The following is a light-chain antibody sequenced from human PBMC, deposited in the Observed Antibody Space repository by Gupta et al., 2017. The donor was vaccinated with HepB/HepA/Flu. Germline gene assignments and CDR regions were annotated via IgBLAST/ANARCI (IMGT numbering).Light chain of an antibody. V-gene: IGLV1-47*01. J-gene: IGLJ3*02. CDR2: RND. CDR3: AAWDDSLIEWV. Sequence: VYWYQQFPGTAPKPLIYRNDQRPSGVPDRFSGSKSGTSASLAISGLRSEDEADYYCAAWDDSLIEWVFGGGTKLTVL.